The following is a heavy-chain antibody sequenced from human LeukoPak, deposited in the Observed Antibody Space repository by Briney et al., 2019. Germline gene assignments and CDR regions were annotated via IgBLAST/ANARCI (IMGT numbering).Heavy chain of an antibody. D-gene: IGHD4-11*01. V-gene: IGHV3-48*01. CDR1: GFTFSSYS. Sequence: GGSLRLSCAASGFTFSSYSMNWVRQAPGKGLEWVSYISSSSSTIYYADSVKGRFTISRDNAKNLLYLQMNSLRAEDTAVYYCARERWDYSIDYWGQGTLVTVSS. J-gene: IGHJ4*02. CDR3: ARERWDYSIDY. CDR2: ISSSSSTI.